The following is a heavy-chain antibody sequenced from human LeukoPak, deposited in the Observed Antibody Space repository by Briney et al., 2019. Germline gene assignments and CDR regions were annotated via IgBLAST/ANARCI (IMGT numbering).Heavy chain of an antibody. D-gene: IGHD6-13*01. Sequence: SVKVSCKASGGTFSSYAISWVRQAPGQGLEWMGGIIPIFGTANYAQKFQGRVTITADESTSTAYMELSSLRSEDTAVYYCARDSASSSWYNSFQFAFDIWGQGTMVTVSS. V-gene: IGHV1-69*01. CDR1: GGTFSSYA. CDR3: ARDSASSSWYNSFQFAFDI. CDR2: IIPIFGTA. J-gene: IGHJ3*02.